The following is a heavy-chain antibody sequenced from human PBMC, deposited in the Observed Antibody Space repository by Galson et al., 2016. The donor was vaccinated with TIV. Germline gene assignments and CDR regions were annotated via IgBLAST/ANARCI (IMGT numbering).Heavy chain of an antibody. V-gene: IGHV4-61*01. J-gene: IGHJ6*03. CDR3: ARETSKMVTTDQFFYYMDF. D-gene: IGHD4-17*01. Sequence: SETLSLTCAVSGGSVSSGHYYWNWVRQPPGKGLEWIAYIYYSGSTNYNPSLKSRVIISRDTSKNQFSLKLSSVTAADTAVYYCARETSKMVTTDQFFYYMDFWGKGTTVTVSS. CDR2: IYYSGST. CDR1: GGSVSSGHYY.